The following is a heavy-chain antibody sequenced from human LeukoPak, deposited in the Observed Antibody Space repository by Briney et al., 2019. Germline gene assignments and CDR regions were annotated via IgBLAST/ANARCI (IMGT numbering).Heavy chain of an antibody. D-gene: IGHD1-26*01. CDR3: AESRRIVGAYDAFDI. CDR1: GFTFSSYS. CDR2: ISSSSSYI. Sequence: PGGSLRLSCAASGFTFSSYSMNWVRQAPGKGLEWVSSISSSSSYIYYADSVKGRFTISRDNAKKSLYMQRNSLRAEDTAVYYCAESRRIVGAYDAFDIWGQGTMVTVSS. J-gene: IGHJ3*02. V-gene: IGHV3-21*01.